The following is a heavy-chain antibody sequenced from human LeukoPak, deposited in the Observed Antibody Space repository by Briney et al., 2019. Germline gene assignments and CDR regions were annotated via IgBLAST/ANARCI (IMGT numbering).Heavy chain of an antibody. CDR2: MDPTGSQK. D-gene: IGHD1-1*01. V-gene: IGHV3-7*01. Sequence: GGSLRLSCADSQFTFNGSWMNWVRQAPGKGLEWVANMDPTGSQKRYVDSVRGRFTISKDNPGASLYLDVQSLRAEDTAIYYCAIWTSGNYWGQGTLVTVSS. CDR1: QFTFNGSW. CDR3: AIWTSGNY. J-gene: IGHJ4*02.